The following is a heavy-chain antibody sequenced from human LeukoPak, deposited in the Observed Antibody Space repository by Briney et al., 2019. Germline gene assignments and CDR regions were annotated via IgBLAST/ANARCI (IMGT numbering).Heavy chain of an antibody. D-gene: IGHD1-26*01. CDR3: ARDGGSYYVPFDY. V-gene: IGHV1-18*01. J-gene: IGHJ4*02. CDR2: ISAYNGNT. CDR1: GYTFITYG. Sequence: GASVKVSCKASGYTFITYGLSWVRQAPGQGLEWMGWISAYNGNTNYAQKLQGRVTMTTDTSTSTAHMELRSLRSDDTAVYYCARDGGSYYVPFDYWGQGTLVTVSS.